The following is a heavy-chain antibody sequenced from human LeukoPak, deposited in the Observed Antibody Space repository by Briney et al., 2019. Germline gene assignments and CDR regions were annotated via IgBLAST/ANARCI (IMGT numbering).Heavy chain of an antibody. CDR3: AREGGPYRPLDY. J-gene: IGHJ4*02. Sequence: SETLSLTCGVSGGSISFTNWWTWVRQPPGRGLEWIGEVHLDGRTNYNPSLQSRLTMSVDFSENHISLKLTSVTAADTAVYYCAREGGPYRPLDYSGQGTLVTVSS. V-gene: IGHV4-4*02. CDR1: GGSISFTNW. CDR2: VHLDGRT.